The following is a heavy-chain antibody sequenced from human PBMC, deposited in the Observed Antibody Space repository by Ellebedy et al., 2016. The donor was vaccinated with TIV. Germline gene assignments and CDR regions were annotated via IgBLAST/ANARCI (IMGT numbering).Heavy chain of an antibody. CDR1: GFTFSSYG. CDR3: ARDRHDFWSGWSCLGY. CDR2: ISYDGSNK. D-gene: IGHD3-3*01. Sequence: GESLKISCAASGFTFSSYGMHWVRQAPGKGLEWVAVISYDGSNKYYADSVKGRFTISRDNSKNTLYLQMNSLRAEDTAVYYCARDRHDFWSGWSCLGYWGQGTLVTVSS. V-gene: IGHV3-30*03. J-gene: IGHJ4*02.